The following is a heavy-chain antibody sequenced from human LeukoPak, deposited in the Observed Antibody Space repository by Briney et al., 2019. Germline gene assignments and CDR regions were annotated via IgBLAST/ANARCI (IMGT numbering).Heavy chain of an antibody. J-gene: IGHJ3*02. V-gene: IGHV3-30*03. D-gene: IGHD3-22*01. CDR3: ARDSNYYDSSGYSRIGAFDI. CDR1: GFTFSSYS. Sequence: GGSLRLSCAASGFTFSSYSMNWVRQAPGKGLEWVAVISYDGSNKYYADSVKGRFTISRDNSKNTLYLQMNSLRAEDTAVYYCARDSNYYDSSGYSRIGAFDIWGQGTMVTVSS. CDR2: ISYDGSNK.